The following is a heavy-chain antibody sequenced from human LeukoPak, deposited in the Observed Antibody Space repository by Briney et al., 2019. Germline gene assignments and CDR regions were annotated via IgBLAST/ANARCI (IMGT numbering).Heavy chain of an antibody. V-gene: IGHV3-23*01. CDR2: ISGSGGNT. CDR3: AKGAARFLERSVAAFDI. CDR1: GFTFSNYA. J-gene: IGHJ3*02. D-gene: IGHD2-15*01. Sequence: GGSLRLSCAASGFTFSNYAMSWVRQAPGKGLEWVSAISGSGGNTYYADSVSGRFTISRDNSKNTLYMQMTSLRAEDTAVHYCAKGAARFLERSVAAFDIWGHGTLVTVSS.